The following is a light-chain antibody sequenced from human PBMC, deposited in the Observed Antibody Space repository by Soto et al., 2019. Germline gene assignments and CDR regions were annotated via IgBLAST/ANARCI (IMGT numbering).Light chain of an antibody. J-gene: IGKJ1*01. CDR3: QQYNNWPVT. V-gene: IGKV3-15*01. CDR2: GAS. Sequence: EIVMTQSPATLSVSPGERATLSCRASQSVSSNLAWYQQKPGQAPRLLIYGASTRATGIPARFSGSGSGTEFTLTISSLQPEDFAVHYCQQYNNWPVTFGQGTKVDIK. CDR1: QSVSSN.